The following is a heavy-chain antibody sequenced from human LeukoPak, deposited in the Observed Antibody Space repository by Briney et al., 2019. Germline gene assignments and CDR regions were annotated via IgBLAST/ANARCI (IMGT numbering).Heavy chain of an antibody. CDR2: IYYSGST. J-gene: IGHJ5*02. V-gene: IGHV4-39*07. Sequence: SETLSLTCTVSGGSISSSSYYWGWIRQPPGKGLEWIGSIYYSGSTNYNPSLKSRVTISVDTSKNQFSLKLSSVTAADTAVYYCARAPGSSWYWFDPWGQGTLVTVSS. CDR1: GGSISSSSYY. D-gene: IGHD6-13*01. CDR3: ARAPGSSWYWFDP.